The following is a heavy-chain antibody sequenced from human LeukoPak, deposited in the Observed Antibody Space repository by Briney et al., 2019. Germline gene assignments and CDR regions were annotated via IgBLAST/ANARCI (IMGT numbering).Heavy chain of an antibody. CDR2: INPSGGST. CDR3: ARETASGYLGFDF. Sequence: ASVKVSCKASGYTFTSYYMHWVRQAPGQGLEWMGIINPSGGSTSYAQKFQARVTVTIDTSTTTAYMELRSLSSDDTAVYFCARETASGYLGFDFWGQGTLITVSS. CDR1: GYTFTSYY. D-gene: IGHD3-3*01. V-gene: IGHV1-46*01. J-gene: IGHJ4*02.